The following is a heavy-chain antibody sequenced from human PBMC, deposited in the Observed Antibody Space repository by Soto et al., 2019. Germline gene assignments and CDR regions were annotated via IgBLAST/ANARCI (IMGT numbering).Heavy chain of an antibody. CDR3: ARGESKSNGDYRLDY. Sequence: SETLSLTCTVSGGSISSYYWSWIRQPPGKGLEWIGYIYYSGSTNYNPSLKSRVTISVDTSKNQFSLKLSSVTAADTAVYYCARGESKSNGDYRLDYWGQGTLVTVSS. CDR1: GGSISSYY. D-gene: IGHD4-17*01. J-gene: IGHJ4*02. CDR2: IYYSGST. V-gene: IGHV4-59*12.